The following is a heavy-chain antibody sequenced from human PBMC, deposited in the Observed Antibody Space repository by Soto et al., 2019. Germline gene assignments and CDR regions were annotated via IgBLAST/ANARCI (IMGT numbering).Heavy chain of an antibody. CDR3: AREPAAAQYYFDY. CDR2: ISSSGSTI. V-gene: IGHV3-11*01. D-gene: IGHD6-13*01. CDR1: GFTFSDYY. Sequence: GESLKISCAASGFTFSDYYMSWIRQAPGKGLEWVSYISSSGSTIYYADSVKGRFTISRDNAKNSLYLQMNSLRAEDTAVYYCAREPAAAQYYFDYSGQPTLVTVSS. J-gene: IGHJ4*02.